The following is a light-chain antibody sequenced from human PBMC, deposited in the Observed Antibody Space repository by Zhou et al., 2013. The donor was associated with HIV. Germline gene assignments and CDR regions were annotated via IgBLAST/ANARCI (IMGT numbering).Light chain of an antibody. Sequence: DIVLTQSPDTLSLSPGERATLSCRASQSVSSPYLAWYQQKPGQAPRLLIYGASSRATGIPDRFSGSGSGTDFTLTISRLEPEDFAVYYCQQYDNSPWTFGQGTKVEIK. J-gene: IGKJ1*01. CDR2: GAS. CDR1: QSVSSPY. V-gene: IGKV3-20*01. CDR3: QQYDNSPWT.